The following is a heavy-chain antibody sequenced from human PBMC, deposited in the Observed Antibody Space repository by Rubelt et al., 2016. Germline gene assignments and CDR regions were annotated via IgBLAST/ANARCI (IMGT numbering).Heavy chain of an antibody. CDR2: IIPIFHST. CDR3: ARIPTLQTDV. CDR1: RGTFTSHS. Sequence: VQSGAEVRKPGSSVKVSCKASRGTFTSHSIIWVRQAPGQGLEWVGGIIPIFHSTTYAQKFQDRVTITADEPTTTAYLELSRLRSDDTAVYYCARIPTLQTDVWGQGTTVTVSS. D-gene: IGHD4-11*01. J-gene: IGHJ6*02. V-gene: IGHV1-69*01.